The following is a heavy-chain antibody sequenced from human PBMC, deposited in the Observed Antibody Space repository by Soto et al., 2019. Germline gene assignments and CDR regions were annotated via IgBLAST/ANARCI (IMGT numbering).Heavy chain of an antibody. CDR2: IRSKANSYAT. D-gene: IGHD2-15*01. J-gene: IGHJ4*02. CDR1: GFTFSGSA. CDR3: TNLGYCSGGSCY. Sequence: EVQLVESGGGLVQPGGSLKLSCAASGFTFSGSAMHWVRQASGKGLEWVGRIRSKANSYATAYAASVKGRFTISRDDSKNTAYLQMNSLKTEDTAVYYCTNLGYCSGGSCYWGQGTLVTVSS. V-gene: IGHV3-73*02.